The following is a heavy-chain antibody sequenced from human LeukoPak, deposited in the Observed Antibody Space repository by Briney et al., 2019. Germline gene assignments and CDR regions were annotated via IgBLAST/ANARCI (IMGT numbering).Heavy chain of an antibody. CDR3: AGASVEMATITEQRRLFQH. V-gene: IGHV1-2*02. D-gene: IGHD5-24*01. CDR1: GYTFNAYH. Sequence: ASVKVSCKAPGYTFNAYHINWVRQAPGQGLEWMGWINPNSGGTNYAQKFQGRVTMTRDTSISTAYMELSRLRSDDTAVYYCAGASVEMATITEQRRLFQHWGQGTLVTVSS. J-gene: IGHJ1*01. CDR2: INPNSGGT.